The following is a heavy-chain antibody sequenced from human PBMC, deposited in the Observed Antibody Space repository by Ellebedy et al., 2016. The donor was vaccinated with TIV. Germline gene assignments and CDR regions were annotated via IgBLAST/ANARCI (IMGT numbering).Heavy chain of an antibody. CDR2: MNPNSGNT. V-gene: IGHV1-8*01. CDR3: ARSITMVRKALVGF. Sequence: AASVKVSCKASGYTFTNYDINWVRQATGQGREWMGWMNPNSGNTGYAQKFQGRVTMTRNTSMNTAYMELSSLSSEDTAVYYCARSITMVRKALVGFWGQGTRVTVSS. CDR1: GYTFTNYD. J-gene: IGHJ4*02. D-gene: IGHD3-10*01.